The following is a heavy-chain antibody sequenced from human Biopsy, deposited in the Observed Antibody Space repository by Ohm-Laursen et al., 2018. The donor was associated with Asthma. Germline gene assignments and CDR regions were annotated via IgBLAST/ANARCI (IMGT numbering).Heavy chain of an antibody. Sequence: VALVKVSCKISGYSLTDLSMHWVRQAPGQGLEWMGGHDHEEGGTVNAWRFQGRVTMTEDTSTDAAYMELSSLSSDDTAVYYCASDFPKDYVRYNFQFWGQGTLVTVSS. V-gene: IGHV1-24*01. D-gene: IGHD4-17*01. CDR2: HDHEEGGT. CDR1: GYSLTDLS. J-gene: IGHJ4*02. CDR3: ASDFPKDYVRYNFQF.